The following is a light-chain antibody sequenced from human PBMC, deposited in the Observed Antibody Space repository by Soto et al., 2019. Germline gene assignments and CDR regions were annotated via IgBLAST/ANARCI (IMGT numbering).Light chain of an antibody. V-gene: IGLV1-47*01. J-gene: IGLJ3*02. Sequence: QSVLIQPPSASGTPGQRVTISCSGSSSNIGSNYVYWFQQLPGAAPKLLIYRNNQRPSGVPDRFSGSKSGTSASLAISGLRSEDEADYYCCSYAGRNSWVFGGGTKLTVL. CDR3: CSYAGRNSWV. CDR1: SSNIGSNY. CDR2: RNN.